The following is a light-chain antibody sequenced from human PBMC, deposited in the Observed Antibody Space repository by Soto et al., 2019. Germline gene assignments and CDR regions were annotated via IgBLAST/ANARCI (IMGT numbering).Light chain of an antibody. CDR3: QHYGSTVYT. J-gene: IGKJ2*01. CDR2: GAF. CDR1: QSVDSNY. Sequence: DIVLTQSPGTLSLSPGERATLSCRASQSVDSNYLAWYQQKPGQAPRLLIYGAFSRATGIPDRFSGSGSGTDFTLTITRLEPEDVAVYYCQHYGSTVYTFGQGTKLEIK. V-gene: IGKV3-20*01.